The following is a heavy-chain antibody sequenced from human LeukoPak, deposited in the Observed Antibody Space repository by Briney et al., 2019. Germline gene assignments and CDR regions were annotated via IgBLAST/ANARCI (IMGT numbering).Heavy chain of an antibody. D-gene: IGHD5-18*01. CDR2: ISSSSSYI. CDR3: ARDPGDAGYSYGRLDY. CDR1: GFTFSSYS. J-gene: IGHJ4*02. V-gene: IGHV3-21*01. Sequence: GGSLRLSCAASGFTFSSYSMNWVRQAPGKGLEWVSSISSSSSYIYYADSVKGRFTISRDNAKNSLYLQMNSLRAEDTAVYYCARDPGDAGYSYGRLDYWGQGTLVTVSS.